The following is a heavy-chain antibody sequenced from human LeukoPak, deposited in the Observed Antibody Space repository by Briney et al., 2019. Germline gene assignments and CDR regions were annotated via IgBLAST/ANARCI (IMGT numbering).Heavy chain of an antibody. CDR2: IYTSGST. D-gene: IGHD2-15*01. CDR3: AGDLPPVGIFDY. Sequence: SETLSLTCTVSGGSISSYYWSWIRQPAGKGLEWIGRIYTSGSTNYNPSLKSRVTMSVDTSKNQFSLKLGSVTAADPAVYYCAGDLPPVGIFDYWGQGTLVTVSS. CDR1: GGSISSYY. J-gene: IGHJ4*02. V-gene: IGHV4-4*07.